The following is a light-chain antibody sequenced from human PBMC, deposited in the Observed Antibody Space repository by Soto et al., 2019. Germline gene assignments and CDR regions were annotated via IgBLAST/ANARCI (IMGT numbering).Light chain of an antibody. Sequence: EIVVTQKPGRLSWTPGEKTTLSCRASQSVKTFLVWYQQRPGQAPRLLIYDASHRAAGIPARFSGIGFGTGFTLTICGLEPEDAAVYHCQQRSDWPPIIFRQGTRLEIK. CDR1: QSVKTF. J-gene: IGKJ5*01. CDR3: QQRSDWPPII. V-gene: IGKV3-11*01. CDR2: DAS.